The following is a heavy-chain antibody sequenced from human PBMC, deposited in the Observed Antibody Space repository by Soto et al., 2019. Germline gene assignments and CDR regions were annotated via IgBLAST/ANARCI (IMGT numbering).Heavy chain of an antibody. Sequence: QMQLVQSGPEVKKPGTSVKVSCKASGFTFTSSAMQWVRQARGQRLEWIGWIVVGSGNTNYAQKFQERVTITRDMSTSTAYMELSSLRSEDTAVYYCAAERETYYDILTGYYRGWGAFDIWGQGTMVTVSS. D-gene: IGHD3-9*01. J-gene: IGHJ3*02. V-gene: IGHV1-58*02. CDR3: AAERETYYDILTGYYRGWGAFDI. CDR2: IVVGSGNT. CDR1: GFTFTSSA.